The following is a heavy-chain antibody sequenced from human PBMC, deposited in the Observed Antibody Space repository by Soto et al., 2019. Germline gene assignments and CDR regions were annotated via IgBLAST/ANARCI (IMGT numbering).Heavy chain of an antibody. CDR2: MNPNSANA. V-gene: IGHV1-8*01. J-gene: IGHJ6*02. CDR3: AKVSGGNSRPYYYFGMDV. CDR1: GYIFTSYD. D-gene: IGHD2-21*02. Sequence: QVQLVQSGAEVKKPGASVKVSCKASGYIFTSYDITWVRQASGQGLEWMGWMNPNSANAGYAQKFQGRVTMTRDTSINTASMELSSLRSEDTAVYFCAKVSGGNSRPYYYFGMDVWGQGTTVTVSS.